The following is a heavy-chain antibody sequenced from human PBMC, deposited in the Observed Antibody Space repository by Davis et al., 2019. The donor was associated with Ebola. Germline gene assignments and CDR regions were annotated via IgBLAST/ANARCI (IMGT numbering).Heavy chain of an antibody. CDR1: GFTFSSYA. V-gene: IGHV3-23*01. Sequence: PGGSLRLSCAASGFTFSSYAMSWVRQAPGKGLEWVSAISGSGGSTYYADSVKGRFTISRDNSKNTLYLQMNSLRAEDTAVYYCAKEGDWDFWSGYYLDYWGQGTLVTVSS. CDR3: AKEGDWDFWSGYYLDY. CDR2: ISGSGGST. J-gene: IGHJ4*02. D-gene: IGHD3-3*01.